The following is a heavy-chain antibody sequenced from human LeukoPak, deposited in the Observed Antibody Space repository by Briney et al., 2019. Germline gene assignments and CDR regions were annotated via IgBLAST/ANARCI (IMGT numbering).Heavy chain of an antibody. D-gene: IGHD3-3*01. Sequence: SETLSLTCTVSGGSISSSSYYWGWIRQPPGKGLEWIGSIYYSGSTYYNPSLKSRVTISVDTSKNQFSLKLSPVTAADTAVYYCARQYGLWSGSWLDPWGQGTLVTVSS. CDR2: IYYSGST. J-gene: IGHJ5*02. CDR1: GGSISSSSYY. CDR3: ARQYGLWSGSWLDP. V-gene: IGHV4-39*01.